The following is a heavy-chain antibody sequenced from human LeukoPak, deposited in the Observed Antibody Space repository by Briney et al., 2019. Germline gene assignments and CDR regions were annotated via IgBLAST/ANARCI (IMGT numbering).Heavy chain of an antibody. CDR3: ARAFDFWSGYRSLDY. V-gene: IGHV4-34*01. Sequence: SETLSLTCAVYGGSFSGYSWSWIRQPPGKGLEWIGEINHSGSTNYNPSLKSRVTISVDTSKNQFSLKLSSVTAADTAVYYCARAFDFWSGYRSLDYWGQGTLVTVSS. CDR2: INHSGST. D-gene: IGHD3-3*01. CDR1: GGSFSGYS. J-gene: IGHJ4*02.